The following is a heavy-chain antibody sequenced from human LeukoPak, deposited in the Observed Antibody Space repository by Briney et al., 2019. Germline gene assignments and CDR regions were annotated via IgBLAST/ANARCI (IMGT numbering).Heavy chain of an antibody. J-gene: IGHJ1*01. V-gene: IGHV4-34*01. CDR3: ARGHSPVTTKVSYFQH. CDR1: GGSFSGYY. D-gene: IGHD4-17*01. CDR2: INHSGST. Sequence: SETLSLTCAVYGGSFSGYYWSWLRQPPGKGLEWIGEINHSGSTNYNPSLKSRVTILVDTSKNQFSLKLSSVTAADTAVYYCARGHSPVTTKVSYFQHWGQGTLVTVSA.